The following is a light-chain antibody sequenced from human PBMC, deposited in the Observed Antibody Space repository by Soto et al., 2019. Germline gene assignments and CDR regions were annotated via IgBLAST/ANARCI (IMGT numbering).Light chain of an antibody. CDR2: ATS. V-gene: IGKV3-20*01. CDR3: QQYEASPWT. CDR1: QSVISDY. Sequence: ENVLTQSPGTLSLSPGEGASLSCRASQSVISDYFGWYQQKEGQAPRLIIYATSRRAAGIPDRFSGSGSETDFTLTISRVEPADSAIYYCQQYEASPWTFGQGTKLEIK. J-gene: IGKJ1*01.